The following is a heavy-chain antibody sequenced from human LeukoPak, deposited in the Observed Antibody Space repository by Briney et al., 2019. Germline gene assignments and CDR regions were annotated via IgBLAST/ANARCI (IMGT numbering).Heavy chain of an antibody. Sequence: SETLSLTCSVSTYSISSGYYWGWIRQPPGKGLEWIGSIYHSGSSSYYNPSLKSRVVMSVDASKNQFYLKLGSVTAADTAVYYCVRVASRAVAADFFDYCGQRSLVTVSS. J-gene: IGHJ4*02. CDR3: VRVASRAVAADFFDY. CDR1: TYSISSGYY. D-gene: IGHD6-19*01. CDR2: IYHSGSSS. V-gene: IGHV4-38-2*02.